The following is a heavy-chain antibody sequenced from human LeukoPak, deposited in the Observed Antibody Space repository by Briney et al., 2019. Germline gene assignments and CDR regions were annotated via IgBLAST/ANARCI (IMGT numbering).Heavy chain of an antibody. CDR1: GGSISSSSYY. CDR3: ARAAAGVWYYYYGMDV. J-gene: IGHJ6*02. D-gene: IGHD6-13*01. CDR2: IYYSGST. Sequence: PSETLSLTCTVSGGSISSSSYYWGWIRQPPGKGLEWVGRIYYSGSTYYNPSLKSRVTISVDTSKNQFSLKLSSVTAADTAVYYCARAAAGVWYYYYGMDVWGQGTTVTVSS. V-gene: IGHV4-39*01.